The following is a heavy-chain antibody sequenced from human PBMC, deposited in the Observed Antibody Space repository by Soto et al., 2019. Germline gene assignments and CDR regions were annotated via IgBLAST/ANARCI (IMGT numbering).Heavy chain of an antibody. Sequence: LVQSGPEVKKPGTSVKVSCKTSGFTFGSSAVQWVRQVRGQRLEWIGWIVVASGYPNVAQKFQDRVSLTGDLSTNTAFMELSSLTSEDSAMYYCAADVIGVAGDFDHWGQGTLVSVSS. D-gene: IGHD6-19*01. CDR2: IVVASGYP. CDR3: AADVIGVAGDFDH. CDR1: GFTFGSSA. V-gene: IGHV1-58*01. J-gene: IGHJ4*02.